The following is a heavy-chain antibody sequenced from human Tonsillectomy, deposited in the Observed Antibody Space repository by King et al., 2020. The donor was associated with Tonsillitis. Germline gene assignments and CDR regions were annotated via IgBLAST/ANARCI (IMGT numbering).Heavy chain of an antibody. CDR1: GGSISSYY. Sequence: QLQESGPGLVKPSETLSLTCTVSGGSISSYYWSWIRQPPGKGLEWIGYIYYSGSTNYNPSLKSRVTISVDTSKNQFSLKLSSVTDADTAVYYCARHVAMVDAFDIWGQGTMVTVSS. D-gene: IGHD5-18*01. CDR3: ARHVAMVDAFDI. J-gene: IGHJ3*02. V-gene: IGHV4-59*08. CDR2: IYYSGST.